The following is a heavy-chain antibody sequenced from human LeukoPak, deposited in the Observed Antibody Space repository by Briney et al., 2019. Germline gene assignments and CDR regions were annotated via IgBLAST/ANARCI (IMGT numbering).Heavy chain of an antibody. CDR1: GFTFSSYA. CDR3: AKDGGLWVSAHWGDS. Sequence: GGSLRLSCSASGFTFSSYAMHWVRQAPGKGLEYVSAISKDGDRTYYADSVKGRFTVSRDDSKNTLYLQMNSLRAEDTAVYYCAKDGGLWVSAHWGDSWGRGTLVTVSS. V-gene: IGHV3-64*04. J-gene: IGHJ4*02. CDR2: ISKDGDRT. D-gene: IGHD7-27*01.